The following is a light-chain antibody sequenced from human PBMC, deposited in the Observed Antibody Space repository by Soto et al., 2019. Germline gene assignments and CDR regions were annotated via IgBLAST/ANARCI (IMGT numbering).Light chain of an antibody. J-gene: IGKJ3*01. CDR3: QQYGSSPFT. CDR1: QSVSSSY. CDR2: GAS. Sequence: ESVLTQSPGTLSMSPGERATLSCRASQSVSSSYSAWYQQKPGQAPRLLIYGASRRATRIPDRFSGSGSGTDFTLTISRLEPEDFAVYYCQQYGSSPFTFGPGTKVDIK. V-gene: IGKV3-20*01.